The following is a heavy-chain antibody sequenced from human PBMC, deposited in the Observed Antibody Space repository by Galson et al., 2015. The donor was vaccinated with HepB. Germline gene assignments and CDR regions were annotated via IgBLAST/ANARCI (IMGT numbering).Heavy chain of an antibody. Sequence: SLRLSCAASGFTFTNHAIHWVRQAPGKGLEYVSVISGNGHDTYYAESVKGRFSVSRDNSRNWLFLRMSSLRPEDTAVYYCVRDWTYDFWSGYFGAFDLWGQGTLVTVSS. CDR2: ISGNGHDT. J-gene: IGHJ3*01. CDR1: GFTFTNHA. D-gene: IGHD3-3*01. V-gene: IGHV3-64D*09. CDR3: VRDWTYDFWSGYFGAFDL.